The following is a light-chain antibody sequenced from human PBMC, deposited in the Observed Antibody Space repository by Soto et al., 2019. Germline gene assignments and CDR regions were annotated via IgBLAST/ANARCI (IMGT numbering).Light chain of an antibody. Sequence: EIVMSQSPVTLSVSPGERATLSCRASQSVRRNLAWYQQKPGQAPRLLISGASTRATGIPARFSGSGSGTEFTFTISSLQSEDFAVYYCQQYDNWPQLTFGGGTKVEIK. CDR2: GAS. CDR1: QSVRRN. CDR3: QQYDNWPQLT. V-gene: IGKV3-15*01. J-gene: IGKJ4*01.